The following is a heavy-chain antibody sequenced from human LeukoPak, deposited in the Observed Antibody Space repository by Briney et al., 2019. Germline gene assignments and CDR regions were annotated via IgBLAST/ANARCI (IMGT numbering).Heavy chain of an antibody. Sequence: PGGSLRLSCVVSGFSVRNNYVSWVRQAPGKGLEWVANINGRGFTIHYADSIRGRFTISRDNTKNSLDLQMSNLRAEDTGLYYCARDQPSVGWGFDSWGRGTLVLVSS. CDR1: GFSVRNNY. J-gene: IGHJ4*02. V-gene: IGHV3-11*04. D-gene: IGHD3-10*01. CDR3: ARDQPSVGWGFDS. CDR2: INGRGFTI.